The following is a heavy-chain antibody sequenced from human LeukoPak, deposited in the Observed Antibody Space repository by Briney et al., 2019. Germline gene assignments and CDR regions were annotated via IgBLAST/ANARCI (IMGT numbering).Heavy chain of an antibody. CDR2: ISYDGSNR. J-gene: IGHJ6*03. CDR3: ARASGLVVVPAAGYYMDV. V-gene: IGHV3-30-3*01. D-gene: IGHD2-2*01. Sequence: PGRSLRLSCAASGFTFSSYALHWVRQAPGKGLEWVAVISYDGSNRYHADSVKGRFTISRDNSKNTLYLQMNSLRAEDTAVYYWARASGLVVVPAAGYYMDVWGEGTTVTVSS. CDR1: GFTFSSYA.